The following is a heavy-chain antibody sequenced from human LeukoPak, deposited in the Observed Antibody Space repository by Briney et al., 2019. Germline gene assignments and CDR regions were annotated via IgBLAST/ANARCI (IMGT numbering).Heavy chain of an antibody. Sequence: PGGCLRLSCAASGFTVSDNYTSWVRQAPGKGLEWVSAISGGGSTYYADSVKGRFIISRDNSKNTVYLQLNSLRAEDTAVYYCARGGDTIGSIRSPFDIWGQGTMVTVSS. V-gene: IGHV3-53*01. CDR3: ARGGDTIGSIRSPFDI. D-gene: IGHD3-22*01. CDR2: ISGGGST. CDR1: GFTVSDNY. J-gene: IGHJ3*02.